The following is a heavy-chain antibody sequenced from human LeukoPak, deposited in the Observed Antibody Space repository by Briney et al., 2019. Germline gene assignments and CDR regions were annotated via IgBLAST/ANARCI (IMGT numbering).Heavy chain of an antibody. CDR3: ARDLTVAGAFDI. V-gene: IGHV4-31*11. CDR1: GGSFSGYY. Sequence: SETLSLTCAVYGGSFSGYYWSWIRQHPGKGLEWIGYIYYSGSTYYNPSLKSRVTISVDTSKNQFSLKLSSVTAADTAVYYCARDLTVAGAFDIWGQGTMVTVSS. D-gene: IGHD6-19*01. CDR2: IYYSGST. J-gene: IGHJ3*02.